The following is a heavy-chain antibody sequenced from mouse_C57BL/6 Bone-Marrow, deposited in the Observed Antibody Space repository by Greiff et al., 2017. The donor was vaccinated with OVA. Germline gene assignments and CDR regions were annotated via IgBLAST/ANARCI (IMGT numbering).Heavy chain of an antibody. CDR1: GYTFTSYW. J-gene: IGHJ2*01. CDR3: ANGNNAGYCDY. V-gene: IGHV1-50*01. D-gene: IGHD2-1*01. Sequence: QVQLQQPGAELVKPGASVKLSCKASGYTFTSYWMHWVKQRPGQGLEWIGEIDPSNSDTNYNHKFKGKATLTVDTSSSTAYMQLSSLTSEDSAVYYCANGNNAGYCDYWGQGTTLTVSS. CDR2: IDPSNSDT.